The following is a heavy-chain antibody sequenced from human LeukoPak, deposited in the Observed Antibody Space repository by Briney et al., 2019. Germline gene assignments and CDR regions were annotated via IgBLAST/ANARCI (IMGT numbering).Heavy chain of an antibody. D-gene: IGHD1-7*01. J-gene: IGHJ4*02. V-gene: IGHV4-59*01. CDR3: ARVGSIPGTTYFDY. CDR2: IYYSGST. Sequence: SETLSLTCTVSDGSISSYYWSWIRQPPGKGLEWIGYIYYSGSTNYNPSLKRRVTISVDTAKNQFSLKLSSVTAADHAVYYCARVGSIPGTTYFDYWGQGTLVTVSS. CDR1: DGSISSYY.